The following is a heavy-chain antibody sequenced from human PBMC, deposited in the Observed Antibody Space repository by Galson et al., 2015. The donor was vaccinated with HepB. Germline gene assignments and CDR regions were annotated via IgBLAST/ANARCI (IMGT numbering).Heavy chain of an antibody. D-gene: IGHD5-12*01. J-gene: IGHJ5*02. CDR2: ISDSSGYI. Sequence: SLRLSCAASGFTFSSYSMNWVRQAPGRGLEWVSSISDSSGYIYYADSVKGRFTISRDNAKNSLYLQMNSLRAEDTALYYCARAGASGYDRGWFDPWGQGTLVTVSS. CDR3: ARAGASGYDRGWFDP. CDR1: GFTFSSYS. V-gene: IGHV3-21*01.